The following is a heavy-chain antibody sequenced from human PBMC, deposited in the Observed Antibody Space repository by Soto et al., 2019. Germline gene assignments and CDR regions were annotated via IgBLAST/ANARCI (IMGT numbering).Heavy chain of an antibody. CDR3: ARDRGAARREYFLRF. V-gene: IGHV1-69*14. Sequence: QVQLVQSGAEVKKPGSSVKVSCKTSGGSFSSYVISWVRQAPGLGLEYMGGVIPALGTANYAQKFQGRVTISADKSTSTAYMALNSLTSDDTSVYYCARDRGAARREYFLRFWGQGTLVTVSS. D-gene: IGHD6-6*01. J-gene: IGHJ4*02. CDR2: VIPALGTA. CDR1: GGSFSSYV.